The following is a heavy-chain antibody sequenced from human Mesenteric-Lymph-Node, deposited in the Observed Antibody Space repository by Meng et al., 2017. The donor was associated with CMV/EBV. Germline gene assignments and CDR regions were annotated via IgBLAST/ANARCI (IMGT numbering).Heavy chain of an antibody. CDR3: ARSLHPGGNSYYYYYYGMDV. CDR2: INWNGGST. J-gene: IGHJ6*02. V-gene: IGHV3-20*04. CDR1: GFTFADYG. D-gene: IGHD4-23*01. Sequence: GGSLRLSCAASGFTFADYGMSWVRQAPGKGLEWVSGINWNGGSTGYADSVKGRFTISRDNAKNSLYLQMNSLRAEDTALYYCARSLHPGGNSYYYYYYGMDVWGQGTTVTVSS.